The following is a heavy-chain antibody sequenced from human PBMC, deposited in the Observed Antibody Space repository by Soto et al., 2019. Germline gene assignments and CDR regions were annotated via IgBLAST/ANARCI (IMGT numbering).Heavy chain of an antibody. CDR3: ARTRIGVVIIDY. Sequence: GASVKVSCKPSGYTFTSYYMHCLRQAPGQGLEWMGIINPSGGSTSYAQKFQGRVTMTRDTSTSTVYMELSSLRSEDTAVYYCARTRIGVVIIDYWGQGTLVTVSS. J-gene: IGHJ4*02. V-gene: IGHV1-46*01. CDR1: GYTFTSYY. CDR2: INPSGGST. D-gene: IGHD3-3*01.